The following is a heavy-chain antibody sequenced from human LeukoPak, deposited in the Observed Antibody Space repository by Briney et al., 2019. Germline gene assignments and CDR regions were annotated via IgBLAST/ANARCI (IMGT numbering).Heavy chain of an antibody. D-gene: IGHD5-18*01. V-gene: IGHV3-23*01. Sequence: PGGSLRLSCAASGFTFRSYAMSWVRQAPGKGLEWVSSISVSGSSTYYADSVKGRITISRDNSKNTLYLQMNSLRAEDTAVYYCAKGGYGYGFLFDYWGQGTLVTVSS. J-gene: IGHJ4*02. CDR1: GFTFRSYA. CDR3: AKGGYGYGFLFDY. CDR2: ISVSGSST.